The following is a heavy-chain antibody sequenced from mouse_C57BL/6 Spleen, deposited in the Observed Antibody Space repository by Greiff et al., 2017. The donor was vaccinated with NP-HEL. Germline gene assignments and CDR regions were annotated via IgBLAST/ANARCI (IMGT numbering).Heavy chain of an antibody. J-gene: IGHJ1*03. CDR2: INYDGSST. V-gene: IGHV5-16*01. D-gene: IGHD1-1*01. CDR3: ARDSYYYCSSYDGYFDG. CDR1: GFTFSDYY. Sequence: EVNLVESEGGLVQPGSSMKLSCTASGFTFSDYYMAWVRQVPEKGLEWVANINYDGSSTYYLDSLKSRFLISRDNAPNILYLQMSSLRSEDTATYDCARDSYYYCSSYDGYFDGWGTGTTVTVSS.